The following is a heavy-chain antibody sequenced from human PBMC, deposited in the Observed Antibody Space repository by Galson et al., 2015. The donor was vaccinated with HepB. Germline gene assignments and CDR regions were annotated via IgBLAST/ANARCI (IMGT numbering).Heavy chain of an antibody. CDR2: ISAYNGNT. D-gene: IGHD6-19*01. V-gene: IGHV1-18*04. Sequence: SVKVSCKASGYTFTSYGISWVRQAPGQGLEWMGWISAYNGNTNYAQKLQGRVTMTTDTSTSTAYMELRSLRSDDTAVYYCARVGYSSGFYAIFDYWGQGTLVTVSS. CDR1: GYTFTSYG. J-gene: IGHJ4*02. CDR3: ARVGYSSGFYAIFDY.